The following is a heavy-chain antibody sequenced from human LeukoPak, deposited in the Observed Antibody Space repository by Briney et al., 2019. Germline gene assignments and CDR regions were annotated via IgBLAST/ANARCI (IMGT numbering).Heavy chain of an antibody. D-gene: IGHD2-2*01. V-gene: IGHV3-7*05. J-gene: IGHJ4*02. CDR2: INQDGSEI. CDR3: ARDQRHCSSSSCPWEPFDY. CDR1: GFTFSSYW. Sequence: GGSLRLSCAASGFTFSSYWMSWVRQAPGKGLEWVANINQDGSEIYYVDSVKGRFTISRDNAKNSLYLQMNSLRAEDTAVYYCARDQRHCSSSSCPWEPFDYWGQGTLVTVSS.